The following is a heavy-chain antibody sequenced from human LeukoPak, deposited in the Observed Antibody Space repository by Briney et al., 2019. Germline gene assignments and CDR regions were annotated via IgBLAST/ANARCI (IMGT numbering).Heavy chain of an antibody. J-gene: IGHJ4*02. D-gene: IGHD3-9*01. V-gene: IGHV4-61*01. CDR3: ARSRVLRYFDWSFDY. CDR2: EN. CDR1: GGSVSSGPYY. Sequence: PSQTLSLTCTVSGGSVSSGPYYWSWIRQPPGEGLEWIGWENNYNVSLKSRVIISVDRSKNQFSLKLSSVTAADTAVYYCARSRVLRYFDWSFDYWGQGTLVTVSS.